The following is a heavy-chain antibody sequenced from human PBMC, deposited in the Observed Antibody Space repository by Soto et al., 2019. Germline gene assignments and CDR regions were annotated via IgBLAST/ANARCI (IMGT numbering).Heavy chain of an antibody. CDR1: GFTFSSYA. Sequence: GGSLRLSCAASGFTFSSYAMSWVRQAPGKGLEWVSAISGRGGSTYYADSMKGRFTISRDNSKNTLNLQMNSLRAEDTAVYDCAKVTRDGSSTSCYMRHYYYYGMDVWGQGTTVTVSS. CDR3: AKVTRDGSSTSCYMRHYYYYGMDV. D-gene: IGHD2-2*02. J-gene: IGHJ6*02. CDR2: ISGRGGST. V-gene: IGHV3-23*01.